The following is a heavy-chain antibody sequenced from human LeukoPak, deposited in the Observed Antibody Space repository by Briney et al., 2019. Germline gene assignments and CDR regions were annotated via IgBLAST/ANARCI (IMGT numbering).Heavy chain of an antibody. Sequence: PSETLSLTCTVSGGSISSGSYYWGWIRQPPGKGLEWIGSIYYSGSTYYNPSLKSRVTISVDTSKSQFSLRLSSVTAADTAVYYCATIVSDSSGWYHFDHWGQGALVTVSS. J-gene: IGHJ4*02. CDR1: GGSISSGSYY. CDR3: ATIVSDSSGWYHFDH. V-gene: IGHV4-39*01. D-gene: IGHD6-19*01. CDR2: IYYSGST.